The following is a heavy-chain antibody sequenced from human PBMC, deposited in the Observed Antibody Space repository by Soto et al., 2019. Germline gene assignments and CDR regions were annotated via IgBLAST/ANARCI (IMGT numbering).Heavy chain of an antibody. V-gene: IGHV3-11*01. CDR1: GFTFSDYY. J-gene: IGHJ4*02. D-gene: IGHD6-19*01. CDR3: ASLTVRNIIAVAGPFAY. Sequence: PGGSLRLSCAASGFTFSDYYMSWIRQAPGKGLEWVSYISSSGSTIYYADSVKGRFTISRDNAKNSLYLQMNSLRAEDTAVYYCASLTVRNIIAVAGPFAYWGQGTLVTVSS. CDR2: ISSSGSTI.